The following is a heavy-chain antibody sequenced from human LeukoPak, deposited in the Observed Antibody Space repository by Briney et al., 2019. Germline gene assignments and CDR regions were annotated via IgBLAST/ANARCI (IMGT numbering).Heavy chain of an antibody. CDR2: IKQDGSDK. CDR3: AREGGYTYGSYDY. V-gene: IGHV3-7*01. CDR1: GFTFSRYW. Sequence: GGSLRLSCAASGFTFSRYWMSWVRQAPGKGLEWVANIKQDGSDKYYVDSVKGRFTISRDNANNSLYLQMNSLTAEDTAVYYCAREGGYTYGSYDYWGQGTLVTVSS. J-gene: IGHJ4*02. D-gene: IGHD5-18*01.